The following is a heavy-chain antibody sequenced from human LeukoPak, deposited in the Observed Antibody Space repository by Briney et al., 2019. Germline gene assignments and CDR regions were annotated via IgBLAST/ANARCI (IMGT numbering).Heavy chain of an antibody. CDR3: ARASGSYYYGMDV. J-gene: IGHJ6*02. V-gene: IGHV1-2*02. CDR1: GYTFTGYY. D-gene: IGHD1-26*01. Sequence: VASVKVSCKASGYTFTGYYMHWVRQAPGQGLEWMGWINPNSGGTNYAQKFQGRVTMTRDTSISTAYMELSRLRSDDTAVYYCARASGSYYYGMDVWGQGTTVTVSS. CDR2: INPNSGGT.